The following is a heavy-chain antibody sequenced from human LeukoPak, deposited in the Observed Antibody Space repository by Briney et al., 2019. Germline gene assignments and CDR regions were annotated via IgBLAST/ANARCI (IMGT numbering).Heavy chain of an antibody. CDR3: ARGPGIAAAGNFDY. CDR2: INHSGST. V-gene: IGHV4-34*01. D-gene: IGHD6-13*01. CDR1: GGSFSGYY. J-gene: IGHJ4*02. Sequence: PSETLSLTCAVYGGSFSGYYWSWIRQPPGKGLEWIGEINHSGSTNYNPSLTSRVTISVDTSKEQFSLKLRSVTAADTAVYYCARGPGIAAAGNFDYWGQGTLVIVSS.